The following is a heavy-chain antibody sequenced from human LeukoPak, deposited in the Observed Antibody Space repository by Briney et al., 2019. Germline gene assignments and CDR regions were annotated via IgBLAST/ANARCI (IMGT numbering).Heavy chain of an antibody. J-gene: IGHJ3*01. CDR3: ARGGFSHGFNV. CDR1: GFTFRSFW. Sequence: GGSLRLSCAASGFTFRSFWIHWVRQAPGKGLVWVGRINNDGTDTIYADSVKGRFTVSRDNAKNTLYLQMNSLRVEDTAVYFCARGGFSHGFNVWGQGTVVTVSS. D-gene: IGHD5-12*01. CDR2: INNDGTDT. V-gene: IGHV3-74*01.